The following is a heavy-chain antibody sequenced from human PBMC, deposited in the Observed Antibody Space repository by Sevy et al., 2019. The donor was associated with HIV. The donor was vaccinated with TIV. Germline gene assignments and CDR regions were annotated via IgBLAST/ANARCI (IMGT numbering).Heavy chain of an antibody. CDR3: ARVRHSSGYYFPLDY. D-gene: IGHD3-22*01. J-gene: IGHJ4*02. V-gene: IGHV1-18*04. Sequence: ASVKVSCKASGYTFTSYGISWVRQAPGQGLKWMGWISAYNGNTNYAQKLQGRVTMTTDTSTSTAYMELRSLRSDDTAVYYCARVRHSSGYYFPLDYWGQGTLVTVSS. CDR1: GYTFTSYG. CDR2: ISAYNGNT.